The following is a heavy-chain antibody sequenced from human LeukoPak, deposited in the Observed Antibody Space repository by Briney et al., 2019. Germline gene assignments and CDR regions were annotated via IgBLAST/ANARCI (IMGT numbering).Heavy chain of an antibody. CDR1: GFTFSSYS. J-gene: IGHJ6*02. CDR3: ASDLGGDYPLYYYYYGMDV. Sequence: PGGSLRLSCAASGFTFSSYSMNWVRQAPGKGLEWVASISSSSSYIYYADSVKGRFTISRDNAKNSLYLQMNSLRAEDTAVYYCASDLGGDYPLYYYYYGMDVWGQGTTVTVSS. D-gene: IGHD4-17*01. CDR2: ISSSSSYI. V-gene: IGHV3-21*01.